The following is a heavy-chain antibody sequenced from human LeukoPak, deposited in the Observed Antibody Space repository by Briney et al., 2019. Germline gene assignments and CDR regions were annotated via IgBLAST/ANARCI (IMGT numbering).Heavy chain of an antibody. V-gene: IGHV3-43*01. Sequence: GGSLRLSCAASEFTFDVYTMHWVRQAPGKGLEWVSLISWDGGSTYYADSVKGRFTISRDNSKNSLYLQMNSPRTEDTALYYCAKDDGERGFDPWGQGTLVTVSS. CDR3: AKDDGERGFDP. CDR1: EFTFDVYT. CDR2: ISWDGGST. J-gene: IGHJ5*02. D-gene: IGHD2-21*01.